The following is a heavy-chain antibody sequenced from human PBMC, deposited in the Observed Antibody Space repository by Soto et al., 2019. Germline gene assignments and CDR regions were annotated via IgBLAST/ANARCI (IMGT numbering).Heavy chain of an antibody. CDR2: IWYDGSHK. D-gene: IGHD5-12*01. CDR3: ARPQYSGDDPDALEI. CDR1: GFSFSSYR. V-gene: IGHV3-33*01. J-gene: IGHJ3*02. Sequence: QVQLVESGGAVVQPGTSLRLSCTASGFSFSSYRMHWVRQAPSKGLEWVAIIWYDGSHKFYVDSVKGRFAVSRDNSKNTVYLQMNSLTGEDTARYYCARPQYSGDDPDALEIWGRGTLVTISS.